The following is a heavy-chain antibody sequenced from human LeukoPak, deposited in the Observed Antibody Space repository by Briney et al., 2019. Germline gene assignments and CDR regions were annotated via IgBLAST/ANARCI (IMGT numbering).Heavy chain of an antibody. CDR3: ARGTATTAGIDF. Sequence: GGSLRLSCTASGFAFSSYWMFWVRQAPGKGLVWVSQINTEGASTTYGDPAKGRFTTSRDNANNTLYLQMNSLRVEDTAVYYCARGTATTAGIDFWGQGTLVTVSS. V-gene: IGHV3-74*01. J-gene: IGHJ4*02. D-gene: IGHD1/OR15-1a*01. CDR1: GFAFSSYW. CDR2: INTEGAST.